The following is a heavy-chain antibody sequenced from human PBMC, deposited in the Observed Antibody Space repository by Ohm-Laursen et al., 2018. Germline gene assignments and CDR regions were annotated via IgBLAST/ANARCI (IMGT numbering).Heavy chain of an antibody. J-gene: IGHJ6*02. V-gene: IGHV3-30*18. CDR1: GFTFSTYG. CDR2: ISYDGSNK. CDR3: AKDGSGSYLYYYYYYGMDV. Sequence: SLRLSCAASGFTFSTYGMNWVRQAPGKGLEWVAVISYDGSNKYYADSVKGRFTISRDNSKNTLYLQMNSLRAEDTAVYYCAKDGSGSYLYYYYYYGMDVWGQGTTVTVSS. D-gene: IGHD3-10*01.